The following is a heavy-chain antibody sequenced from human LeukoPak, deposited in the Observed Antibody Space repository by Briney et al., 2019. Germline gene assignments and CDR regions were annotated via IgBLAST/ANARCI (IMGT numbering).Heavy chain of an antibody. D-gene: IGHD5-18*01. CDR2: INPNSGGT. CDR1: GGTVSRYP. CDR3: AISYVYYFDY. Sequence: ASVKVSCKASGGTVSRYPISWVRQAPGQGLEWMGGINPNSGGTNYAQKFQGRVTMTRDTSISTAYMELSRLRSDDTAAYYCAISYVYYFDYWGQGTLVTVSS. V-gene: IGHV1-2*02. J-gene: IGHJ4*02.